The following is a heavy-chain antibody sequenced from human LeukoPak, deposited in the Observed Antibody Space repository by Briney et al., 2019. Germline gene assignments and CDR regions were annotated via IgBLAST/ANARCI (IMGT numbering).Heavy chain of an antibody. V-gene: IGHV1-8*01. Sequence: ASVKVSCKASGYTFTSYDINWVRQATGQGLEWMGWMNPNSGNTGYAQKFQGRVTMTRNTSISTAYMELSSLRSEDTAVYYCATADILTGYYKPPFDYWGQGTLVTVSS. CDR2: MNPNSGNT. J-gene: IGHJ4*02. CDR1: GYTFTSYD. D-gene: IGHD3-9*01. CDR3: ATADILTGYYKPPFDY.